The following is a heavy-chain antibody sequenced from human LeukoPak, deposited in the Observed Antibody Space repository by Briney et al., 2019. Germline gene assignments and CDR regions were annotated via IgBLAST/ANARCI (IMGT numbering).Heavy chain of an antibody. D-gene: IGHD5-12*01. V-gene: IGHV1-2*04. CDR3: ARDSSGYDGAFDI. J-gene: IGHJ3*02. Sequence: GASVKVSCKASGYTFTGYYMHWVQQAPGQGLEWMGWINPNSGGTNYAQKFQGWVTMTRDTSISTAYMELSRLRSDDTAVYYCARDSSGYDGAFDIWGQGAMVTVSS. CDR2: INPNSGGT. CDR1: GYTFTGYY.